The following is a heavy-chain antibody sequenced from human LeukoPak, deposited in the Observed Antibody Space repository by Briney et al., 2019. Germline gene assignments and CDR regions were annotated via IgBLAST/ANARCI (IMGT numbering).Heavy chain of an antibody. D-gene: IGHD5-12*01. J-gene: IGHJ3*02. CDR1: YFTFTNTW. Sequence: GGSLRLSCAASYFTFTNTWMNWVRQAPGKGLEWVGRVKSEIDGGTIEYAAPVQGRFTISRDDSQATLYLQMNDLKTEDTAVYYCTTGGSVIVAGTRAFDIWGQGTLVTVSS. CDR2: VKSEIDGGTI. CDR3: TTGGSVIVAGTRAFDI. V-gene: IGHV3-15*07.